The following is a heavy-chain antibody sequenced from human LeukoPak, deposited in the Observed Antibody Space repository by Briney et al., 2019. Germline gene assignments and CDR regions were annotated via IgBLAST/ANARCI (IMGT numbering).Heavy chain of an antibody. Sequence: WVRQAPGKGLEWIGSIYYSGSTYYNPSLKSRVTISVDTSKNQFSLKLSSVTAADTAVYYCARLGGRGTTGDYWGQGTLVTVSS. D-gene: IGHD1-7*01. CDR3: ARLGGRGTTGDY. CDR2: IYYSGST. J-gene: IGHJ4*02. V-gene: IGHV4-39*01.